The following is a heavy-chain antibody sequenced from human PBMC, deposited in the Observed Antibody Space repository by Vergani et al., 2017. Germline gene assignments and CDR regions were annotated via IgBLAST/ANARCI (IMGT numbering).Heavy chain of an antibody. CDR2: IRNKANDYTT. D-gene: IGHD3-10*01. V-gene: IGHV3-72*01. Sequence: EVQLVTSGGGLVQPGGSLRLSCAASGFIFSDHYMDWVRQAPGKGLEWVGRIRNKANDYTTQYAASVKGRFTISRDDSKSIAYLQMNNLQTEDTAMYYCVRDQVTMLRGSDALDIWGQGTMVTVSS. CDR1: GFIFSDHY. J-gene: IGHJ3*02. CDR3: VRDQVTMLRGSDALDI.